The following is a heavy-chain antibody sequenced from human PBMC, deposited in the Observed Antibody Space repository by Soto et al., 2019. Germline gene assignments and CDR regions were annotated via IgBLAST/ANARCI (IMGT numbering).Heavy chain of an antibody. CDR2: IDPTDSYT. CDR3: ARRAGHSRGWSEPFDY. D-gene: IGHD6-19*01. V-gene: IGHV5-10-1*01. Sequence: GEPLKVSRQGSGYRFTTYWISWVRQMPGKGLEWMGRIDPTDSYTNYSPSFQGRVTISVDKSISTAYLQWSSLKASDTAMYYCARRAGHSRGWSEPFDYWGQGTLVTVSS. CDR1: GYRFTTYW. J-gene: IGHJ4*02.